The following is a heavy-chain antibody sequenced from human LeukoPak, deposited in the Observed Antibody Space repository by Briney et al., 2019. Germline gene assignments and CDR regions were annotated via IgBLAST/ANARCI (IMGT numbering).Heavy chain of an antibody. CDR2: ISGSGGST. CDR3: AKDPKRISSGY. CDR1: GFTFSSYA. V-gene: IGHV3-23*01. D-gene: IGHD3-10*01. Sequence: PGGSLRLSCAASGFTFSSYAMSWGRQAPGEGLGWVSAISGSGGSTYYADSVKGRFTISRDNSKNTLYLQMNSLRAEDTAVYYCAKDPKRISSGYWGQGTLVTVSS. J-gene: IGHJ4*02.